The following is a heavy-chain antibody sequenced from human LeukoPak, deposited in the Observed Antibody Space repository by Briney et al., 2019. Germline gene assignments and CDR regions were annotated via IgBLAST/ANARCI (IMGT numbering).Heavy chain of an antibody. D-gene: IGHD1-26*01. Sequence: GGSLRLSCAASGFTFSSYPMNWARQAPGKGLEWVSVISGSGGATFYGDSVQGRFTISRDNSRDTLYLQMNSLTAEDTAVYYCGKYLQTTVGANDYWGQGTLVTVSS. CDR2: ISGSGGAT. CDR3: GKYLQTTVGANDY. CDR1: GFTFSSYP. J-gene: IGHJ4*02. V-gene: IGHV3-23*01.